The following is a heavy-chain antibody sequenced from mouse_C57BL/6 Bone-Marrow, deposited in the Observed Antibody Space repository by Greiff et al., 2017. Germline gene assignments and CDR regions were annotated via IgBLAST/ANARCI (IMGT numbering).Heavy chain of an antibody. CDR1: GYSFTDYN. V-gene: IGHV1-39*01. Sequence: QLKQSGPELVKPGASVKISCKASGYSFTDYNMNWVKQSNGQSLEWIGVINPNYGTTSYNQKFKGKATLTVDQSSSTAYMQLNSLTSEDSAVYYCATYYSNCYYAMDYWGQGTSVTVSS. D-gene: IGHD2-5*01. CDR2: INPNYGTT. CDR3: ATYYSNCYYAMDY. J-gene: IGHJ4*01.